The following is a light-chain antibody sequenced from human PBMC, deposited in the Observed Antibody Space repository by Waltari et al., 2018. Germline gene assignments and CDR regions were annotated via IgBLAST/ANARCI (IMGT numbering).Light chain of an antibody. CDR1: QTLLYNSNNKNY. CDR3: QQYYTTPYT. V-gene: IGKV4-1*01. CDR2: WAS. J-gene: IGKJ2*01. Sequence: DIVMTQSPAALAVSLGEIAAIPCTSSQTLLYNSNNKNYLAWYQQKPGQPPQLLVYWASILYSRVPDRFSGSGSGTDFTLTISSLQAEDVAVYYCQQYYTTPYTFGQGTKLEIK.